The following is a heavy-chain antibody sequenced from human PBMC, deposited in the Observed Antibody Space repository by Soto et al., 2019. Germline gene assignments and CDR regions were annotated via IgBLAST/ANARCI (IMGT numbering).Heavy chain of an antibody. CDR1: GYSFTSYW. J-gene: IGHJ6*02. CDR3: ARTSMQSRGYSYGHGGMDV. V-gene: IGHV5-10-1*01. CDR2: FDPSDSYT. Sequence: EVQLVQSGAEVKKPGESLRISCKGSGYSFTSYWIDWVRQMPGKGLEWMGRFDPSDSYTNYSPSFQGHVTISADKSISTAYLQWSSLKASDTAMYYCARTSMQSRGYSYGHGGMDVWGQGTTVTVSS. D-gene: IGHD5-18*01.